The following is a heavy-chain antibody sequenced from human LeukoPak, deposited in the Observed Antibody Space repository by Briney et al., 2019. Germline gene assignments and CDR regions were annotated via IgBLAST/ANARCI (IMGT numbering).Heavy chain of an antibody. J-gene: IGHJ6*03. Sequence: SETLSLTCAVYGGSFSGYYWSWIRQPPGKGLEWIGEINHSGSTNYNPSLKSRVTISVDTSKNQFSLKLSSVTAADTAVYYCARDYSSSGWYYYYMDVWGKGTTVTVSS. CDR3: ARDYSSSGWYYYYMDV. CDR1: GGSFSGYY. CDR2: INHSGST. D-gene: IGHD6-6*01. V-gene: IGHV4-34*01.